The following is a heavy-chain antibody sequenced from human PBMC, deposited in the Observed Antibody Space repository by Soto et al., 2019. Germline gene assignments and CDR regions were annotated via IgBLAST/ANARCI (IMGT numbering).Heavy chain of an antibody. CDR1: GFTFSSYG. CDR3: AKSGLTIFGVVIFVDY. J-gene: IGHJ4*02. D-gene: IGHD3-3*01. Sequence: GGSLRLSCAASGFTFSSYGMHWVRQAPGKGLEWVAVISYDGSNKYYADSVKGRFTISRDNSKNTLYLQMNSLRAEDTAVYYCAKSGLTIFGVVIFVDYWGQGTLVTVSS. V-gene: IGHV3-30*18. CDR2: ISYDGSNK.